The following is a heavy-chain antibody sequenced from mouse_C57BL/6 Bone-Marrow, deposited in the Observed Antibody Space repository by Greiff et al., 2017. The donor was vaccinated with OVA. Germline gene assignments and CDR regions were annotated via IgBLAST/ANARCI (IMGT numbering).Heavy chain of an antibody. Sequence: EVKLVESGGGLVKPGGSLKLSCAASGFTFSDYGMHWVRQAPEKGLEWVAYISSGSSTIYYADTVKGRFTISRDNAKNTLFLQMTSLRSEDTAMYYCARGGGSSYDWYFDVWGTGTTVTVSS. CDR2: ISSGSSTI. CDR1: GFTFSDYG. CDR3: ARGGGSSYDWYFDV. D-gene: IGHD1-1*01. V-gene: IGHV5-17*01. J-gene: IGHJ1*03.